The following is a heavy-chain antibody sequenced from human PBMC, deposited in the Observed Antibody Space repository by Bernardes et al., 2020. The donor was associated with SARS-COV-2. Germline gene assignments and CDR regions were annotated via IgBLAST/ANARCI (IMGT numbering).Heavy chain of an antibody. J-gene: IGHJ4*02. V-gene: IGHV1-69*13. CDR1: GGTFSTYA. Sequence: SVKVSCKASGGTFSTYAISWVRQAPGQGLEWIGGIKPILGTANNAQKFEGRVTITADESTSTVYMELSSLRSEDTAVYYCARDRYSDSSAYYYESEYWGQGTLVTVSS. D-gene: IGHD3-22*01. CDR2: IKPILGTA. CDR3: ARDRYSDSSAYYYESEY.